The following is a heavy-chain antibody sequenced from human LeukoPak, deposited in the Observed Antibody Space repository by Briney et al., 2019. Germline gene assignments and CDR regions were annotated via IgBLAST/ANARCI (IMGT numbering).Heavy chain of an antibody. CDR3: GRLSGSYFDF. J-gene: IGHJ4*02. CDR1: GFTFSRHG. D-gene: IGHD1-26*01. V-gene: IGHV3-33*01. Sequence: HPGRSLRLSCAASGFTFSRHGMHWVRQAPGKGLEWVALIWYDGSNKYYADSVKGRFTISRDNFKNTLYLQLNSLRAEDTAVYYCGRLSGSYFDFWGQGTLVTVSS. CDR2: IWYDGSNK.